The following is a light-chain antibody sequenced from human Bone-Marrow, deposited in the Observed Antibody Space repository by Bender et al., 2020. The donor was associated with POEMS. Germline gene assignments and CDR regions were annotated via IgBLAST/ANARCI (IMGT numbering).Light chain of an antibody. Sequence: SYELTQPPSVSVSPGQTATITCSADALPNTHVYWFQQGSGQAPVLVIYEDIRRRPGGPERFSGATAATKTALRTRGAHVEEEADYYCYSAHSGENYLVFGGGTKLTVL. CDR2: EDI. J-gene: IGLJ3*02. V-gene: IGLV3-10*01. CDR1: ALPNTH. CDR3: YSAHSGENYLV.